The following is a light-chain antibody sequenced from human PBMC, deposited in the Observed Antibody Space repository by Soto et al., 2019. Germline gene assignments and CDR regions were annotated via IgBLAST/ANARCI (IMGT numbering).Light chain of an antibody. V-gene: IGKV1-5*03. CDR3: QQYNTYSGT. J-gene: IGKJ1*01. CDR1: QSINSW. Sequence: DVQMTQSPSTLSASVGDRVTITCRASQSINSWLAWYQQKPGKAPKLLIYKASSLQSGVPSRFSGSGSGTEFTLAISSLQSDDFATYYCQQYNTYSGTLGQGNSVDIK. CDR2: KAS.